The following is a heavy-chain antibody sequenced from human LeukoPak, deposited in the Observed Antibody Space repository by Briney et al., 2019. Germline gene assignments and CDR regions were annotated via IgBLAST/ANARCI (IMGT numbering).Heavy chain of an antibody. D-gene: IGHD3-9*01. Sequence: GGSLRLSCAASGFAFSSYAMHWVRQAPGKGLEWVAVISYDGSEKYYADSVKGRFTISRDNSKNTLYLEMNSLRPEDTAVYYCATEGSARGGVLRYFEWFPEYWGQGTLVTVSS. V-gene: IGHV3-30-3*01. CDR2: ISYDGSEK. CDR3: ATEGSARGGVLRYFEWFPEY. CDR1: GFAFSSYA. J-gene: IGHJ4*02.